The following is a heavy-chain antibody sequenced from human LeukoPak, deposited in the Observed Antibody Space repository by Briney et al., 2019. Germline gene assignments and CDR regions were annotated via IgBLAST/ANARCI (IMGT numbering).Heavy chain of an antibody. D-gene: IGHD3-10*01. Sequence: SGGSLRLSCAASGFTFSSYSMNWVRQAPGKGLEWVSSISSSSSYIYYADSVKGRFTISRDNAKNSLYLQVNSLRAEDTAVYYCAREDQRITMLRAEYYFDYWGQGTLVTVSS. CDR1: GFTFSSYS. V-gene: IGHV3-21*01. J-gene: IGHJ4*02. CDR2: ISSSSSYI. CDR3: AREDQRITMLRAEYYFDY.